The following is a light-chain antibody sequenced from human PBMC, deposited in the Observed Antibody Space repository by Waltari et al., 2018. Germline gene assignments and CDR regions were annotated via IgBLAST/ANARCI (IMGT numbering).Light chain of an antibody. CDR1: QSVSGRY. CDR2: DAI. V-gene: IGKV3-20*01. Sequence: EIVLTQSPGTLSLSPGERATLSCRASQSVSGRYLAWYQQKPGQAPRLIIYDAISRGTGIPDRFSGSGSGTDFTLSINRLEPEDSAVYYCQQYDTSPQTFGQGTKVEI. J-gene: IGKJ1*01. CDR3: QQYDTSPQT.